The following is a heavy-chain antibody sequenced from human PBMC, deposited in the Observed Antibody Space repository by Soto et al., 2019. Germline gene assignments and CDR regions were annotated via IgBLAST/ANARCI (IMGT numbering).Heavy chain of an antibody. D-gene: IGHD3-3*01. Sequence: SETLSLTCTVSGGSISSGGYYWSWIRQHPGKGLEWIGYIYYSGSTYYNPSLKSRVTISVDTSKNQFSLKLSSVTAADTAVYYCARSKATYYDFWSGYPVYDYWGQGTLVTVSS. V-gene: IGHV4-31*03. CDR1: GGSISSGGYY. CDR2: IYYSGST. CDR3: ARSKATYYDFWSGYPVYDY. J-gene: IGHJ4*02.